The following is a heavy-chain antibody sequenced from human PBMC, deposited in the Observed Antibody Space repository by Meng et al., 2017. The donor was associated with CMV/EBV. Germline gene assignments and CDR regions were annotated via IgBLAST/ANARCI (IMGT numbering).Heavy chain of an antibody. V-gene: IGHV3-33*03. CDR3: VKDSGSGSYFSNFGY. CDR1: GFSFSKYG. Sequence: SGFSFSKYGMHWVRQAPGKGLEWVALMWYDGSMESCADSVQGRFTVSRDNSENRLYLQMDSLRAEDTAVYYCVKDSGSGSYFSNFGYWGQGTLVTVSS. J-gene: IGHJ4*02. CDR2: MWYDGSME. D-gene: IGHD1-26*01.